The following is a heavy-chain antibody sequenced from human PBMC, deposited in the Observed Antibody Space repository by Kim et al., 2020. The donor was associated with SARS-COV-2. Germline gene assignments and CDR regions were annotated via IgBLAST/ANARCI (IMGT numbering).Heavy chain of an antibody. Sequence: SETLSLTCTVSGGSISSSSYYWGWIRQPPGKGLEWIGSIYYSGSTYYNRSLKSRVTISVDTSKNQFSLKLSSVTAAAPAVYYCARPQNRNVYYDSSGYYRDGWFDPSGLGTLLPVSS. CDR2: IYYSGST. CDR1: GGSISSSSYY. V-gene: IGHV4-39*01. D-gene: IGHD3-22*01. CDR3: ARPQNRNVYYDSSGYYRDGWFDP. J-gene: IGHJ5*02.